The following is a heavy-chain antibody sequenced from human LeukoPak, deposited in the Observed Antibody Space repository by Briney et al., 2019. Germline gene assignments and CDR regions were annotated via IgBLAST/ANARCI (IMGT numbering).Heavy chain of an antibody. D-gene: IGHD3-9*01. CDR3: ARANYDILTGPGQNNWFDP. J-gene: IGHJ5*02. CDR1: GYTFSNYG. Sequence: GASVKVSCKASGYTFSNYGINWVRQAPGQGLEWMGYISTDTGNTIYAQKLQGRVTMTTDTSTTTAYMELRSLRSDDTAVYYCARANYDILTGPGQNNWFDPWGQGTLVTVSS. V-gene: IGHV1-18*01. CDR2: ISTDTGNT.